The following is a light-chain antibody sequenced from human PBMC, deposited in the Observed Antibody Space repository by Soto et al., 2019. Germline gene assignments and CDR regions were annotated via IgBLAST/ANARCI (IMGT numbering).Light chain of an antibody. CDR1: SSDVGGYNY. J-gene: IGLJ1*01. CDR2: EVN. Sequence: QPVLTQPPSASGSPGQSVTISCTGTSSDVGGYNYVSWYQQYPGKVPKLMIYEVNKRPSGVPDRFSGSKSSNTASLTVSGLQAEDEADYYCTSYAGGNNVFGTGTKLTVL. V-gene: IGLV2-8*01. CDR3: TSYAGGNNV.